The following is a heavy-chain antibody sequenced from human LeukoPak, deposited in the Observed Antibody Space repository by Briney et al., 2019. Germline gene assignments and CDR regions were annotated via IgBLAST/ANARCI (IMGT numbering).Heavy chain of an antibody. CDR3: AKVAMGYYGSGSLDY. D-gene: IGHD3-10*01. V-gene: IGHV3-23*01. J-gene: IGHJ4*02. CDR1: GFTFSSYA. Sequence: PGGSLRLSCAASGFTFSSYAMSWVRQAPGKGLKGVPAISGSGGSTYYADSVKGRFTISRDNSKNTLYLQMNSLRAEDTAVYYCAKVAMGYYGSGSLDYWGQGTLVTVSS. CDR2: ISGSGGST.